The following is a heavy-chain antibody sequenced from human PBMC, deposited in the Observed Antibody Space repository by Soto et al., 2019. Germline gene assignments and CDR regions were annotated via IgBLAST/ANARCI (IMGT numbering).Heavy chain of an antibody. CDR3: ATQYYYDSSGYSDY. CDR2: ISYDGSNK. J-gene: IGHJ4*02. V-gene: IGHV3-30-3*01. Sequence: GGSLRLSCAASGFTFISYAMHWVRRAPGKGLEWVAVISYDGSNKYYADSVKGRFTISRDNSKNTLYLQMNSLRAEDTAVYYCATQYYYDSSGYSDYWGQGTLVTVSS. D-gene: IGHD3-22*01. CDR1: GFTFISYA.